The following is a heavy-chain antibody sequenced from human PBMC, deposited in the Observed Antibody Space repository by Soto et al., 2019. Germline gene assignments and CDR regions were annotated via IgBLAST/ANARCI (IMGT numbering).Heavy chain of an antibody. Sequence: VGSLRLSCGASGFTFTSYGMHWVRQAPGKGLEWVAVISYDGGDKYYADSVKGRFTISRDNSKNTLYLQMNSLRAEDTAVYYCAKASGYCSSSTCSRLIYYYYGMDVWGQGTTVTVS. CDR1: GFTFTSYG. V-gene: IGHV3-30*18. J-gene: IGHJ6*02. CDR3: AKASGYCSSSTCSRLIYYYYGMDV. CDR2: ISYDGGDK. D-gene: IGHD2-2*01.